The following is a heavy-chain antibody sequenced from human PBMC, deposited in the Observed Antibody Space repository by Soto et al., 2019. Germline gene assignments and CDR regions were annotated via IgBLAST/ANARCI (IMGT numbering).Heavy chain of an antibody. CDR3: ARCSGWYGQCYFDC. D-gene: IGHD6-13*01. Sequence: DVQLVETGGGLIQPGGSLRLSCAASGFIVSSSYMSWVRQAPGKGLEWGSVIYSDGRTYYADSVKGRFTISRDNSKNTLYLQMTSLSAENTAVYYCARCSGWYGQCYFDCWGQGTLVTVSS. J-gene: IGHJ4*02. CDR2: IYSDGRT. CDR1: GFIVSSSY. V-gene: IGHV3-53*02.